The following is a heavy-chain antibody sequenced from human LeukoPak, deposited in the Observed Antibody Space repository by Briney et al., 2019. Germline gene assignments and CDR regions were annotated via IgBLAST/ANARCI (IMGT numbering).Heavy chain of an antibody. V-gene: IGHV1-69*13. CDR2: IIPIFDTA. J-gene: IGHJ4*02. CDR3: AREGRVYYDSSGRSFDY. D-gene: IGHD3-22*01. Sequence: ASVKVSCKASGGTFSNYAISWVRQAPGQGLEWMGGIIPIFDTADYAQKFQGRVTITADESTSTAYMELSSLRSEDTAVYYCAREGRVYYDSSGRSFDYWGQGTLVTVSS. CDR1: GGTFSNYA.